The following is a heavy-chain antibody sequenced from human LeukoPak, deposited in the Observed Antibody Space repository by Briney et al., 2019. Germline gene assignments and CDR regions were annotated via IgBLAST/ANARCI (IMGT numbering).Heavy chain of an antibody. CDR2: ISGSGGGST. J-gene: IGHJ5*02. Sequence: GGSLRLSCAASGFTFSSYWMSWVRQAPGKGLEWVSAISGSGGGSTYYADSVKGRFTISRDNSKNVLYLQVNSLRAEDTAIYYCAKDAWIRFGGWLDPWGQGTLVTVSS. D-gene: IGHD5-12*01. CDR1: GFTFSSYW. V-gene: IGHV3-23*01. CDR3: AKDAWIRFGGWLDP.